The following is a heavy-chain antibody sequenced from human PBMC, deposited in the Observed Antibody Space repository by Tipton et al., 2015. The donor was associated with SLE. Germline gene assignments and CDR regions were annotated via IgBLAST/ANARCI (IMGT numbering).Heavy chain of an antibody. Sequence: SLRLSCAASAFRFSSYWMNWVRQGPGKGLEWVTSIKEDGSEKYYVDSVTGRFTISRDNSKNSLYRQMNSMRAEYTAVYYCSTGTCSGSVYWVQGTLVTVSA. V-gene: IGHV3-7*01. D-gene: IGHD1-1*01. CDR3: STGTCSGSVY. CDR2: IKEDGSEK. CDR1: AFRFSSYW. J-gene: IGHJ4*02.